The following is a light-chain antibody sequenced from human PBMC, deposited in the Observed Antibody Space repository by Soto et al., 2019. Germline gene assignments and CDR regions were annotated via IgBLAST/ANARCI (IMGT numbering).Light chain of an antibody. CDR1: SGSIASNY. CDR3: QSYDSSNHVV. Sequence: NFMLTQPHSVSESPGKTVTISCTRSSGSIASNYVQWYQQRPGSAPTTVIYEDNQRPSGVPDRFSGSIDSYSNSASLTISGLKTEDEADYYCQSYDSSNHVVFGGGTMLTVL. CDR2: EDN. V-gene: IGLV6-57*03. J-gene: IGLJ2*01.